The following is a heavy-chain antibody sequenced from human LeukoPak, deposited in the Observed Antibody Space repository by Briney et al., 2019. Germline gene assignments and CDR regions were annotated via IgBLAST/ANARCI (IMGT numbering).Heavy chain of an antibody. D-gene: IGHD1-26*01. CDR2: INPNSGGT. CDR3: ARRLVDSNDGYDV. CDR1: GYTFTGYY. Sequence: GASVKVFCKASGYTFTGYYIHWVRQAPGQGLEWMGWINPNSGGTMYAQIFQDRVTMTRDTSISTAYMESSRLRSDDTAVYYCARRLVDSNDGYDVWGQGTMVTVSS. J-gene: IGHJ3*01. V-gene: IGHV1-2*02.